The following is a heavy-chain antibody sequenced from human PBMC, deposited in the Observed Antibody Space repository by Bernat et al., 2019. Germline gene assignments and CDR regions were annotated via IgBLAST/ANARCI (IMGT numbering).Heavy chain of an antibody. CDR1: GYTLTELS. Sequence: QVQLVQSGAEVKKPGASVKVSCKVSGYTLTELSMHWVRQAPGKGLEWMGGFDPEDGETIYAQKFQGRVTMTDDTSTDTAYMELSSLRSEDTAVYSCATVYDYVWAPTYNWFDPWGQGTLVTVSS. D-gene: IGHD3-16*01. CDR2: FDPEDGET. CDR3: ATVYDYVWAPTYNWFDP. V-gene: IGHV1-24*01. J-gene: IGHJ5*02.